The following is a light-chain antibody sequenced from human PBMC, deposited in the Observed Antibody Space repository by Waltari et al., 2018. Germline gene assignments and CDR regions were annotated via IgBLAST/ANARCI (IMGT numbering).Light chain of an antibody. CDR3: LQRSSWPWT. V-gene: IGKV3-11*01. Sequence: EIVLTQSPATLSLSPGERATLSCRSSQSVSSYLAWYQQKVGQAPRLLIYDASNRATGIPARFSGSGSGTDFTFTIRSLEPEDFAVYYCLQRSSWPWTFGQGTKVEIK. CDR2: DAS. J-gene: IGKJ1*01. CDR1: QSVSSY.